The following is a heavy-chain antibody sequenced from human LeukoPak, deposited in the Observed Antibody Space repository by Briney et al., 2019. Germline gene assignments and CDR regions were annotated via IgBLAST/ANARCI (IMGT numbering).Heavy chain of an antibody. CDR3: AKDQAPYYGSGSPWFDP. Sequence: PGGSLRLSCAASGFTFSSYAMSWGRQAPGKGLEWVSAISGSGGSTYYADSVKGRFTISRDNSKNALYLQMNSLRAEDTAVYYCAKDQAPYYGSGSPWFDPWGQGTLVTVSS. CDR2: ISGSGGST. D-gene: IGHD3-10*01. V-gene: IGHV3-23*01. CDR1: GFTFSSYA. J-gene: IGHJ5*02.